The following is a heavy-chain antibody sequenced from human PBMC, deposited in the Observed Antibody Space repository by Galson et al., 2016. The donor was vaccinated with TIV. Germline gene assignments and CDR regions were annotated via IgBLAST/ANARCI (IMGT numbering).Heavy chain of an antibody. D-gene: IGHD1-1*01. Sequence: SLRLSCAASGFMFSNFEMNWVRQAPGKGLEWVSYMTDTGSNIQYADSVKGRFTISRDNAKNSLYLQMNRLRVEDTAVYYWARERPGTRGDALDMWGQGTMVTVSS. CDR1: GFMFSNFE. CDR3: ARERPGTRGDALDM. J-gene: IGHJ3*02. V-gene: IGHV3-48*03. CDR2: MTDTGSNI.